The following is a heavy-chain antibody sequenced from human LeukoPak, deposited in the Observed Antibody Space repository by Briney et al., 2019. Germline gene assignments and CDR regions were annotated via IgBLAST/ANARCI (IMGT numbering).Heavy chain of an antibody. CDR1: GFTFSSYV. D-gene: IGHD4-17*01. J-gene: IGHJ6*02. CDR2: ISGSGGST. Sequence: QAGGSLRLSCAASGFTFSSYVMSWVRQAPGKGLEWVSAISGSGGSTYYADSVKGRFTISRDNSKNTLYLQMNSLRAEDTAVCYCAKDDYGDYIRPPWGDYGMDVWGQGTTVTVSS. CDR3: AKDDYGDYIRPPWGDYGMDV. V-gene: IGHV3-23*01.